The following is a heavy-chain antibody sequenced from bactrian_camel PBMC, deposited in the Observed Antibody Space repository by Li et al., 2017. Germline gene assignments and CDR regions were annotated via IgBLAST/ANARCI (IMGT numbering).Heavy chain of an antibody. D-gene: IGHD7*01. J-gene: IGHJ4*01. CDR3: AADHCTTVIGTIWHPAY. Sequence: VQLVESGGGSVQAGGSLRLSCVVTGYSGRRECVGWFRAAEGKEREPVATIYIGSSTTDYHDSVKGRFSISRDNTKNTMWLQMNSLKPEDTATYYCAADHCTTVIGTIWHPAYWGHGTQVTVS. V-gene: IGHV3-2*01. CDR2: IYIGSSTT. CDR1: GYSGRREC.